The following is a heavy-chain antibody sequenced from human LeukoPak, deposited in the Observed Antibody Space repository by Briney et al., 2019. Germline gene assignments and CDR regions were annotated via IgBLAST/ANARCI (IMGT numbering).Heavy chain of an antibody. CDR3: AKRGGRVTFGGVIVMGYFDY. D-gene: IGHD3-16*02. V-gene: IGHV3-23*01. CDR1: GFTFSSYG. J-gene: IGHJ4*02. Sequence: GGTLRLSCAASGFTFSSYGMSWVRQAPGKGLEWVSAISGSGGSTYYADSVKGRFTISRDNSKNTLYLQMNSLRAEDTAVYYCAKRGGRVTFGGVIVMGYFDYWGQGTLVTVSS. CDR2: ISGSGGST.